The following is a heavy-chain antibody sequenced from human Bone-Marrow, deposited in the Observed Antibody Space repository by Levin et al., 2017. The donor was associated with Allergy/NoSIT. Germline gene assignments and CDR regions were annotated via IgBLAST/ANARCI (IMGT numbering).Heavy chain of an antibody. V-gene: IGHV3-21*01. D-gene: IGHD3-10*01. CDR2: ISSSSSYI. CDR3: ARDDYGSGSYPPFDP. J-gene: IGHJ5*02. Sequence: SCAASGFTFSSYSMNWVRQAPGKGLEWVSSISSSSSYIYYADSVKGRFTISRDNAKNSLYLQMNSLRAEDTAVYYCARDDYGSGSYPPFDPWGQGTLVTVSS. CDR1: GFTFSSYS.